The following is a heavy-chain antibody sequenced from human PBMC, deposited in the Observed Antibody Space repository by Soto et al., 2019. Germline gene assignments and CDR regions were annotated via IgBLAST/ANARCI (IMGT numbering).Heavy chain of an antibody. V-gene: IGHV3-23*01. CDR1: GFTFSSYA. CDR2: IIGIGGST. D-gene: IGHD3-9*01. CDR3: ANARILTGYYRPYYFDY. J-gene: IGHJ4*02. Sequence: GGSLRLSCAASGFTFSSYAMSWVRQAPGKGLEWVSVIIGIGGSTYYADSVKGRFTISRDNSKNTLYLQMNSLRAEDTAVYYCANARILTGYYRPYYFDYWGQGTLVTVSS.